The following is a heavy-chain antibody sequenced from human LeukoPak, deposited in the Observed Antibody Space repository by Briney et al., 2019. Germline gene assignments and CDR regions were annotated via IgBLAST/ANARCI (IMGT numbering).Heavy chain of an antibody. CDR1: GYSISSGYY. D-gene: IGHD2-2*01. J-gene: IGHJ4*02. CDR3: ARGFPYCSSTSCPVDY. V-gene: IGHV4-38-2*02. Sequence: SETLSLTCTVSGYSISSGYYWGWIRQPPGKGLEWIGSIYHSGSTYYNPSLKSRVTISVDTSKSQFSLKLSSVTAADTAVYYCARGFPYCSSTSCPVDYWGQGTLVTVSS. CDR2: IYHSGST.